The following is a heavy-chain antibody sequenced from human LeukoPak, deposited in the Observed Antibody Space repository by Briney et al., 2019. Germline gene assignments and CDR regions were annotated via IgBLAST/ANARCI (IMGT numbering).Heavy chain of an antibody. CDR3: ARLGDYEGVDY. CDR1: GGSFSGYY. D-gene: IGHD4-17*01. Sequence: SETLSLTCAVYGGSFSGYYWSWIRQPPGKGLEWIGEINHSGSTNYNPSLKSRVTISVDTSKNQFSLKLSSVTAADTAVYYCARLGDYEGVDYWGQGTPVTVSS. V-gene: IGHV4-34*01. CDR2: INHSGST. J-gene: IGHJ4*02.